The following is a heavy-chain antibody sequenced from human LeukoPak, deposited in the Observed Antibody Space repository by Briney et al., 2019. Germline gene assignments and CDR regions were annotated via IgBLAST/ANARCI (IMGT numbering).Heavy chain of an antibody. J-gene: IGHJ4*02. Sequence: GGSLRLSCAASGFTFSSYAMSWVRQAPGKGLEWVSAISGSGGSTYYADSVKGRFTISRDNSKNTLYLHMNSLRAEDTAVYYCAKDSSGWYGGFDYWGQGTLVTVSS. D-gene: IGHD6-19*01. CDR3: AKDSSGWYGGFDY. CDR1: GFTFSSYA. CDR2: ISGSGGST. V-gene: IGHV3-23*01.